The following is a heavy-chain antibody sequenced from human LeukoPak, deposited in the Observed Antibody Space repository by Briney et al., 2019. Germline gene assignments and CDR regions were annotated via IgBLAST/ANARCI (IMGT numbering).Heavy chain of an antibody. Sequence: LRXSXXAXXFXFXXYAMSWVRQAPGKGLEWVSVIYSGGSTYYADSVKGRFTISRDNSKNTLYLQMNSLRAEDTAVYYCARDDNAFDIWGQGTMVTVSS. CDR3: ARDDNAFDI. J-gene: IGHJ3*02. CDR1: XFXFXXYA. CDR2: IYSGGST. V-gene: IGHV3-66*01.